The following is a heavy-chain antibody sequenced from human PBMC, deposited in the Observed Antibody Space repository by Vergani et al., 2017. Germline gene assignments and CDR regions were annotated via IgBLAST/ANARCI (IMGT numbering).Heavy chain of an antibody. CDR1: GYTFTGYY. Sequence: QVQLVQSGAEVGKPGASVKVSCKASGYTFTGYYLHWVRLAPGQGLEWMGWINPKNGLTKYAQRFQGRVSLTRDKSITTAFMELSSLRSDDTAMYYCTSFPTETSDYYDSTGYYHRFFEKWGQGTLVTVSS. CDR2: INPKNGLT. D-gene: IGHD3-16*01. CDR3: TSFPTETSDYYDSTGYYHRFFEK. J-gene: IGHJ4*02. V-gene: IGHV1-2*02.